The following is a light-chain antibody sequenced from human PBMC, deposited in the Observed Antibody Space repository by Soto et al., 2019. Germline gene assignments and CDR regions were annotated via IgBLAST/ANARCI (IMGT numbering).Light chain of an antibody. J-gene: IGKJ5*01. Sequence: DIQITTSLATLSACVGARITITCRSSQSITTWLAWYQQRPGKAPKLLIYDVSSLQSGVPSRFSGSGSGTDFTLTISSLQPEDFATYYCQQFNNYPLTFGQGTLLEIK. CDR2: DVS. V-gene: IGKV1-5*01. CDR3: QQFNNYPLT. CDR1: QSITTW.